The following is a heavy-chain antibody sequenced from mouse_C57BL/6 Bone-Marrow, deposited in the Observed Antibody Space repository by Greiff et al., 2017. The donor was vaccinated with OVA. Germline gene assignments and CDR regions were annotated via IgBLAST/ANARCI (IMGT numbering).Heavy chain of an antibody. Sequence: EVHLVESGAGLVQPKGSLKLSCAASGFSFTTYAMNWVRQAPGKGLEWVARICSKSNNYASYYADSVKDRFTISRDDSESMLYLQMNNLKAEDTAMYYCVRERTKGLAYWGQGTLVTVSA. J-gene: IGHJ3*01. V-gene: IGHV10-1*01. CDR1: GFSFTTYA. CDR2: ICSKSNNYAS. CDR3: VRERTKGLAY. D-gene: IGHD1-3*01.